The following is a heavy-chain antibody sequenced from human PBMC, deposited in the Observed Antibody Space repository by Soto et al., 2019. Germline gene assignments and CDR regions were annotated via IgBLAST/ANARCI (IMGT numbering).Heavy chain of an antibody. J-gene: IGHJ3*01. D-gene: IGHD2-15*01. V-gene: IGHV1-58*01. CDR2: IIIGSVVT. CDR3: AAELYDGGTCCSFDV. Sequence: SVKVACKTSGFSFSNSALQWVRQARGQGLEWVGWIIIGSVVTNYAHHLQGRLTITRDMSTGTAFMELSGLTSEYPAVYYCAAELYDGGTCCSFDVWGQVSVVTDS. CDR1: GFSFSNSA.